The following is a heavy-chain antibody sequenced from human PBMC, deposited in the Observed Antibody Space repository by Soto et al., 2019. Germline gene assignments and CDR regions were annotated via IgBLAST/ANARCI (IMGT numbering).Heavy chain of an antibody. V-gene: IGHV2-5*02. J-gene: IGHJ4*02. CDR3: ALFTDNYYIWGSYTYYFDY. Sequence: QITLKESGPPLVNPTQPLTLTCTFSGFSLSTNGVGVGWIRQPPGKALEWLALIYWDDDKRYSPSLKSRLTITKDTSKYQVVLTMTTMDPVDTATYYCALFTDNYYIWGSYTYYFDYWGQGTLVTVSS. CDR1: GFSLSTNGVG. D-gene: IGHD3-16*01. CDR2: IYWDDDK.